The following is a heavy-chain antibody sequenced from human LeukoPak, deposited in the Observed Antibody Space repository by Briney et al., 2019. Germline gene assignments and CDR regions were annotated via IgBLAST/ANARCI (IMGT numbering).Heavy chain of an antibody. V-gene: IGHV3-48*03. Sequence: GGSLRLSCAASGFTFSSFEMNWVRQAPGKGLEWISYMSGSGTTIYYADSVKGRFTISGDNAKNTLYLQMNSLRAEDTAVYYCARVGDYGSGFDFWGQGTLVTVSS. CDR1: GFTFSSFE. D-gene: IGHD3-10*01. CDR3: ARVGDYGSGFDF. CDR2: MSGSGTTI. J-gene: IGHJ4*02.